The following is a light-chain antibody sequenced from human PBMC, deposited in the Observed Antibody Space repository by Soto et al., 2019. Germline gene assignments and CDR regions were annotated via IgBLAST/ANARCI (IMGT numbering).Light chain of an antibody. V-gene: IGLV2-23*02. Sequence: QSVLTQPASVSGSPGQSITISCTGTSSNVGSYKLVSWYQQHPGKAPKLMIFEVNKRPSGVSNRFSGSKSGNTASLTISGLKVEDEADYYCCSYAGGHTWVFGGGTKVTVL. CDR2: EVN. CDR3: CSYAGGHTWV. CDR1: SSNVGSYKL. J-gene: IGLJ3*02.